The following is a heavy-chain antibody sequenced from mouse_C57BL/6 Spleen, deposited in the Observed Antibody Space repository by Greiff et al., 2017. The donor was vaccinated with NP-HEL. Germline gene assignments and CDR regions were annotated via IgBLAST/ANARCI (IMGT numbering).Heavy chain of an antibody. D-gene: IGHD2-3*01. Sequence: QVQLLQSGAELVKPGASVKLSCTASGFTFTEYTLHWVKQRPGQGLEWIGWFSPGSGSIKYNEKFKDKVTLTTDKASSTVYMELSRLTSEDTAVYFCARHEEDDGYYSYAMDYWGKGTSVTVSS. J-gene: IGHJ4*01. CDR3: ARHEEDDGYYSYAMDY. CDR2: FSPGSGSI. V-gene: IGHV1-62-2*01. CDR1: GFTFTEYT.